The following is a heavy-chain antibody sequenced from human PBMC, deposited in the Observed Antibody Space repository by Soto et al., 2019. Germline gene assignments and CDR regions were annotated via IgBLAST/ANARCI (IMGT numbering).Heavy chain of an antibody. CDR3: ARALDIVATAVGPFDY. D-gene: IGHD5-12*01. CDR2: ISYDGSNK. J-gene: IGHJ4*02. CDR1: GFTFSSYA. V-gene: IGHV3-30-3*01. Sequence: GGSLRLSCAASGFTFSSYAMHWVRQAPGKGLEWVAVISYDGSNKYYADSVKGRFTISRDNSKNTLYLQMNSLRAEDTAVYYCARALDIVATAVGPFDYWGQGTLVTVSS.